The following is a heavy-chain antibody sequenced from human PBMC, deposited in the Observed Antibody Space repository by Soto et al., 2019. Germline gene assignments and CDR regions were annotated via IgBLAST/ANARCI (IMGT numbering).Heavy chain of an antibody. Sequence: ASVEVSCKAPGYSFTSYYMHWVRQAPGQGFEWMGLINPSGGSTRFAQQFQGRVTMTRDTSTSTVYMELSSLGSEDTAVYYCARDSIAAAGISFDSWGQGTLVTVSS. D-gene: IGHD6-13*01. CDR1: GYSFTSYY. V-gene: IGHV1-46*03. CDR3: ARDSIAAAGISFDS. J-gene: IGHJ4*02. CDR2: INPSGGST.